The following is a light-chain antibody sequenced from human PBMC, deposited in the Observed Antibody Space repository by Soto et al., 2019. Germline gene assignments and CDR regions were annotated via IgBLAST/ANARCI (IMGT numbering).Light chain of an antibody. CDR1: SSDVGDYNY. Sequence: QSAVTQPASVSGSPGQSITISCTGTSSDVGDYNYVSWYQHHPGKAPKLIIYEVTNRPSGVSNRFSGSKSGNTASLTISGLQAEDEADYYCSSYTSTNTVVFGGGTKLTVL. CDR2: EVT. J-gene: IGLJ2*01. CDR3: SSYTSTNTVV. V-gene: IGLV2-14*01.